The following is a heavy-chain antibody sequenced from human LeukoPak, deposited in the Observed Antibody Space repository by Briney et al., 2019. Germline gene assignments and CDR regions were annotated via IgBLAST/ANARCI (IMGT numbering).Heavy chain of an antibody. CDR3: ARYCSSTNCYKGGFDP. Sequence: SETLSLTCTVSGGSISSGGYYWSWIRQHPGKGLEWIGYTYYSGSTYSNPSLKSRVTISVDTSKNQFSLNLSSVTAADTAVYYCARYCSSTNCYKGGFDPWGQGTLVTVSS. J-gene: IGHJ5*02. CDR1: GGSISSGGYY. V-gene: IGHV4-31*03. CDR2: TYYSGST. D-gene: IGHD2-2*02.